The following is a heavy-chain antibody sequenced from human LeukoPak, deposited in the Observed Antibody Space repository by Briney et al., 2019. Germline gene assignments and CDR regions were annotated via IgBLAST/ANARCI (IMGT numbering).Heavy chain of an antibody. Sequence: PGGSLRLSCAASGFTFSSYGMHWVRQAPGKGLEWVAVIWYDGSNKYYADSVKGRFTISRDNSKNTLYLQMNSLRAEDTAVYYCARDHASLRYASSWHDYWGQGTLVTVSS. J-gene: IGHJ4*02. CDR3: ARDHASLRYASSWHDY. D-gene: IGHD3-9*01. CDR1: GFTFSSYG. CDR2: IWYDGSNK. V-gene: IGHV3-33*01.